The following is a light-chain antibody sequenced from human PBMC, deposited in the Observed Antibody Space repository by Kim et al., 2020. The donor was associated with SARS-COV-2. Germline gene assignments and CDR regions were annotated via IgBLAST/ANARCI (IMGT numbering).Light chain of an antibody. CDR2: GGS. Sequence: SPGERAPLSCRASQSVSSTSLAWYQQKPGQAPRLLIYGGSSRATGIPDRFSGSGSGTDFTLTITRLEPEDFAVYYCQQYSSSPATFGQGTKVDIK. CDR3: QQYSSSPAT. J-gene: IGKJ1*01. V-gene: IGKV3-20*01. CDR1: QSVSSTS.